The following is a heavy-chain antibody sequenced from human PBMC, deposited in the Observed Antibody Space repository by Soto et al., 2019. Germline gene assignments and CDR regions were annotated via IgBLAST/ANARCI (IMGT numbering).Heavy chain of an antibody. CDR2: IYYSGST. J-gene: IGHJ4*02. CDR1: GGSISSSSYY. Sequence: QLQLQESGPGLVKPSETLSLTCTVSGGSISSSSYYWGWIRQPPGKGLEWIGSIYYSGSTYYNPSLKSRVTISVDTSKNQFSRKLSSVTAADTAVYYCARTGIQLGPTNDLKDYWGQGTLVTVSS. CDR3: ARTGIQLGPTNDLKDY. D-gene: IGHD5-18*01. V-gene: IGHV4-39*01.